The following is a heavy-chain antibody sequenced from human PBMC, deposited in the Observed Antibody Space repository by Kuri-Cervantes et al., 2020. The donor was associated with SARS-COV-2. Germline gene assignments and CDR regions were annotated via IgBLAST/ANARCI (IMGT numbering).Heavy chain of an antibody. D-gene: IGHD3-10*01. CDR1: GYTLTELS. CDR3: AVCPDGWAFDI. V-gene: IGHV1-24*01. CDR2: FDAEDGET. J-gene: IGHJ3*02. Sequence: ASVNVSCKVSGYTLTELSMHWVRQAPGKGLEWMGGFDAEDGETIYAQKFQGRVTMTEDTYTDTAYMELNSLRSEDTAVYYCAVCPDGWAFDIWGQGTMVTVSS.